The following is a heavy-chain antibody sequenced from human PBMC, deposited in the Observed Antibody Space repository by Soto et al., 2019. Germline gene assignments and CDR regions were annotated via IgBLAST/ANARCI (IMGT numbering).Heavy chain of an antibody. D-gene: IGHD6-13*01. V-gene: IGHV1-2*04. Sequence: ASVKVSCKASGYTFTGYYMHWVRQAPGQGLEWMGWINPNSGGTNYAQKFQGWVTMTRDTSISTAYMELSRLRSDDTAVYYCARGVEAAGTLDYYYYYMDVWGKGTTVTVSS. CDR3: ARGVEAAGTLDYYYYYMDV. J-gene: IGHJ6*03. CDR1: GYTFTGYY. CDR2: INPNSGGT.